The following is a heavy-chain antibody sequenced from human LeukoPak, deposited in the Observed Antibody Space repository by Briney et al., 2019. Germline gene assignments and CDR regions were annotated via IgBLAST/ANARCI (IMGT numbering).Heavy chain of an antibody. CDR2: ISSSSSYT. V-gene: IGHV3-21*05. J-gene: IGHJ5*02. Sequence: GGSLRLSCAASGFTFSSYEMNWVRQAPGKGLEWVSYISSSSSYTNYADSVKGRFTISRDNAKNSLYLQMNSLRAEDTAVYYCGTVVWSAEPKVAWGRGALVTASS. CDR1: GFTFSSYE. CDR3: GTVVWSAEPKVA. D-gene: IGHD3/OR15-3a*01.